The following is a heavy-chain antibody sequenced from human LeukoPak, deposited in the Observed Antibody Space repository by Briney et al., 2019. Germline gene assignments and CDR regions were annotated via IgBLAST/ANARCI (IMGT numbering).Heavy chain of an antibody. CDR1: GFTFSTYA. Sequence: GGSLRLSCATSGFTFSTYAMHWVRQAPGKGLEWVASIRNDGTNKNHVDSVKGRFTISRVNSKNTLFLQMDSLRPEDTAIYYCAKSWSGYYHYYMDVWGKGTTVTVSS. V-gene: IGHV3-30*02. CDR2: IRNDGTNK. J-gene: IGHJ6*03. D-gene: IGHD3-3*01. CDR3: AKSWSGYYHYYMDV.